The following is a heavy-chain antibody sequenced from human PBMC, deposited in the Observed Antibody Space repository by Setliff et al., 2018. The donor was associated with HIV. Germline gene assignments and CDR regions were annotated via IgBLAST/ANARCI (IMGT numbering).Heavy chain of an antibody. CDR2: INWRGNST. D-gene: IGHD4-17*01. J-gene: IGHJ4*02. V-gene: IGHV3-20*04. Sequence: LRLSCAASGFTFRTTWMNWVRQAPGQGLEWVSGINWRGNSTGYVDSVKGRFTNLRDDAKKSLFLQMTSLRVEDTAVYYCARGSYGEVDYWGQGISVTVSS. CDR1: GFTFRTTW. CDR3: ARGSYGEVDY.